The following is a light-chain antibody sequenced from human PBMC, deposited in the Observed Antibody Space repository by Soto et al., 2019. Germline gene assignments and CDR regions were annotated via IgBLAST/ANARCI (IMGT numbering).Light chain of an antibody. Sequence: DIQMTQSPPSLSASVGDRVTITCRASQSIGRNLNWYQQKPGKAPNLLIYTTSNLESGVPSRFSVSGSGTDFTLTISSLQPEDVATYFCQQGYSRPRTFGQGTKVDIK. CDR2: TTS. V-gene: IGKV1-39*01. J-gene: IGKJ1*01. CDR1: QSIGRN. CDR3: QQGYSRPRT.